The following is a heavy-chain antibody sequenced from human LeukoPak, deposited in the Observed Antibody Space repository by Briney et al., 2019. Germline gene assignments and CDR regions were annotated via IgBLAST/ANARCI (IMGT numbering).Heavy chain of an antibody. CDR1: GSTFSSYW. CDR2: INSDGSSI. CDR3: AGDPPYDSGAGFDI. V-gene: IGHV3-74*01. Sequence: GGSLRLSCAASGSTFSSYWMHWVRQAPGKGLMWVSRINSDGSSISYADSVKGRFTTSRDNVKNTLYLQMNSLRVEDTAVYYCAGDPPYDSGAGFDIWGQGTMVTVSS. D-gene: IGHD3-3*01. J-gene: IGHJ3*02.